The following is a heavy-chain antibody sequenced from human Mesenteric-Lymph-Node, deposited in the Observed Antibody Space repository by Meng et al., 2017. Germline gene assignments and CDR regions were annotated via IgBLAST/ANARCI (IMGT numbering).Heavy chain of an antibody. J-gene: IGHJ4*02. D-gene: IGHD6-19*01. Sequence: SCKASGGTFSSYAMSWVRQAPGKGLEWVSAISGSGGSTYYADSVKGRFTISRDNSKNTLYLQMNSLRAEDTAVYYCAKFGFSGWFGGFDYWGQGALVTVSS. CDR3: AKFGFSGWFGGFDY. CDR2: ISGSGGST. V-gene: IGHV3-23*01. CDR1: GGTFSSYA.